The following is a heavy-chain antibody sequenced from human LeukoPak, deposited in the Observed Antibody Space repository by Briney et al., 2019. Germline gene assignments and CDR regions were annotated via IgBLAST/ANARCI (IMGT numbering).Heavy chain of an antibody. V-gene: IGHV3-30*18. CDR3: AKVLAGYYDSSGFDY. CDR1: GFTFSSYG. D-gene: IGHD3-22*01. J-gene: IGHJ4*02. CDR2: ISHDGSNK. Sequence: GGSLRLSCAASGFTFSSYGMHWVRQAPGKGLEWVAVISHDGSNKYYADSVKGRFTISRDNSKNTLYLQMNSLRAEDTAVYYCAKVLAGYYDSSGFDYWGQGTLVTVSS.